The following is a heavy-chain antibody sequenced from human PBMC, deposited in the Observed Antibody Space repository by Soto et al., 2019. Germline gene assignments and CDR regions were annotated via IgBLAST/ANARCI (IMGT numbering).Heavy chain of an antibody. CDR3: ARKGNGDYY. J-gene: IGHJ4*02. V-gene: IGHV1-18*01. D-gene: IGHD2-8*01. CDR2: IRSYNNST. CDR1: GYTFTSYG. Sequence: QVQLVQSGAEVKKPGASVKVSCKASGYTFTSYGVNWVRQAPGQGLEWMGWIRSYNNSTNYATKLQGRVTMTTDTSTNTADMELRSLRSDDTAVYYCARKGNGDYYWGQGTLVNVSS.